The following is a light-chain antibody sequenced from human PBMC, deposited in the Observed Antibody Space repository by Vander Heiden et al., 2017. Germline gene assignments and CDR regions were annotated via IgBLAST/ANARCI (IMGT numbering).Light chain of an antibody. Sequence: EIVLTQSPGTLSLSTGDRATLSCRASQTVSSSYLAWYQQKPGQAPRLLIYGASSRATGIPARFSGSGSGTDFTLTISRLEPEDFAVYYCQQFGSSPLYTFGQGTKLEIK. V-gene: IGKV3-20*01. CDR3: QQFGSSPLYT. CDR2: GAS. J-gene: IGKJ2*01. CDR1: QTVSSSY.